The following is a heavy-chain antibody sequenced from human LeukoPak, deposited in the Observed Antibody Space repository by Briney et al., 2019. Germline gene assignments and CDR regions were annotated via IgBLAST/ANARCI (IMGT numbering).Heavy chain of an antibody. CDR1: GFTFSSYA. CDR3: ARVGPLDYRGNDY. CDR2: ISGSGGST. V-gene: IGHV3-23*01. D-gene: IGHD4-11*01. Sequence: PGGSLRLSCAASGFTFSSYAMSWVRQAPGKGLEWVAAISGSGGSTYYADSVKGRFTISRDNAKNSLYLQMNSLRAEDTAVYYCARVGPLDYRGNDYWGQGTLVTVSS. J-gene: IGHJ4*02.